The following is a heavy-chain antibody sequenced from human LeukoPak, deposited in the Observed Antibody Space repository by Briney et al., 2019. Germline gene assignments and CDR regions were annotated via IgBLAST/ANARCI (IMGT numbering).Heavy chain of an antibody. V-gene: IGHV4-4*07. Sequence: SGTLPLTCNVSGGSISTYYWNWIRQPAGKGLEWIGRMYGGGATRYNPSLGSRVTMSVDTSKNQVSLKLTSVTAADTAVYFCVRDQSGSGGHNNDAFDIWGQGTMVVVSA. CDR2: MYGGGAT. D-gene: IGHD3-16*01. J-gene: IGHJ3*02. CDR1: GGSISTYY. CDR3: VRDQSGSGGHNNDAFDI.